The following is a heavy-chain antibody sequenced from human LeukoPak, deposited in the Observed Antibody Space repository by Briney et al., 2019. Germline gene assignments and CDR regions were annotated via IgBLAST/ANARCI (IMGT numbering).Heavy chain of an antibody. Sequence: PGGSLRLSCVASGCTFSNYNINWVRQAPGKGLEWVSYISSSGSSIYFADSVKGRFTISRDNAKNSLFLQMNSLRDEDTAVYYCARDYGGHGEYFDFWGQGTLVTVSS. D-gene: IGHD4-23*01. V-gene: IGHV3-48*02. CDR3: ARDYGGHGEYFDF. J-gene: IGHJ4*02. CDR2: ISSSGSSI. CDR1: GCTFSNYN.